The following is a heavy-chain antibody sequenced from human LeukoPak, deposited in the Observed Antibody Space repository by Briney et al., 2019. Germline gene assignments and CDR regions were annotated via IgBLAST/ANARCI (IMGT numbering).Heavy chain of an antibody. CDR1: GYTFTSYG. J-gene: IGHJ4*02. Sequence: ASVKVSCKASGYTFTSYGISWVRQAPGQGLEWMGWISAYNGNTNYSQNLQGRLTITTDTSASTAYMELSSLRSEDTALYFCARDSIVYGSGSYFDYWGQGTLVTVSS. CDR3: ARDSIVYGSGSYFDY. D-gene: IGHD3-10*01. V-gene: IGHV1-18*01. CDR2: ISAYNGNT.